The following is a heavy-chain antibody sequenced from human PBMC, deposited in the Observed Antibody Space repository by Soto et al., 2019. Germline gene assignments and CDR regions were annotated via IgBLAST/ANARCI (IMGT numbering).Heavy chain of an antibody. CDR3: AKVGHALRYFGWLPVDY. CDR1: GFTFSSYG. D-gene: IGHD3-9*01. CDR2: ISYDRSNK. J-gene: IGHJ4*02. Sequence: QVQLVESGGGVVQPGRSLRLSCAASGFTFSSYGMHWVRQAPGKGLEWVAVISYDRSNKYYADSVKGRFTISRDNSKNTLYLQMNSLRAEDTAVYYCAKVGHALRYFGWLPVDYWGQGTLVTVSS. V-gene: IGHV3-30*18.